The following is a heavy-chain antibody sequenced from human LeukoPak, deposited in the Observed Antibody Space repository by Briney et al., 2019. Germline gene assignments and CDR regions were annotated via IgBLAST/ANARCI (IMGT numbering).Heavy chain of an antibody. J-gene: IGHJ4*02. CDR3: ARESDYGGNLYYFDN. D-gene: IGHD4-23*01. Sequence: ASVKVSCKASGYTFTSYGISWVRQAPGQGLEWMGWISAYNGNTNYAQKFQGRVTMTTDTSTSTAYMELRSLRSDDTAVYYCARESDYGGNLYYFDNWGQGTLVTVSS. V-gene: IGHV1-18*01. CDR2: ISAYNGNT. CDR1: GYTFTSYG.